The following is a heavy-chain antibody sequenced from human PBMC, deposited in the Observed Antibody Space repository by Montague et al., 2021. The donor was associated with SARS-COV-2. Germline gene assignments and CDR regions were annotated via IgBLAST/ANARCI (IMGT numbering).Heavy chain of an antibody. CDR2: VLCNKGT. J-gene: IGHJ4*02. V-gene: IGHV4-59*08. Sequence: SETLSLTCTVSGVSVTDYYWSWIRQPPGKGLEWVGDVLCNKGTNFSPSLKSRVAISVDTSKNQFSLRLTSVTAADTALYYCVRHPHYDGLNGPPDFWDQGTLVTVS. D-gene: IGHD3-9*01. CDR1: GVSVTDYY. CDR3: VRHPHYDGLNGPPDF.